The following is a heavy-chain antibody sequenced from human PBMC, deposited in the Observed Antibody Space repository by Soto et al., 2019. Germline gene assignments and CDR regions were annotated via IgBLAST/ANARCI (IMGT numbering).Heavy chain of an antibody. D-gene: IGHD3-3*01. CDR3: AVENYDFWSGYPKYGMDV. Sequence: VSGKVSCKASGYAFTSYDINWVRQATGQGLEWMGWMNPNNGNTDYAQKFQGRVTTTTDTSTSTAYMELRSLRSDDTAVYYCAVENYDFWSGYPKYGMDVWGQGTTVTVSS. V-gene: IGHV1-8*01. CDR1: GYAFTSYD. J-gene: IGHJ6*02. CDR2: MNPNNGNT.